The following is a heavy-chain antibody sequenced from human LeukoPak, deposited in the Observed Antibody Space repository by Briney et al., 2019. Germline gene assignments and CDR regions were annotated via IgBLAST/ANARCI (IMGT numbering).Heavy chain of an antibody. CDR1: GFTFSSYA. D-gene: IGHD3-22*01. CDR2: ISGSGDNT. CDR3: AKGSYYDSSGSFYFDY. V-gene: IGHV3-23*01. J-gene: IGHJ4*02. Sequence: PGGSLRLSCAASGFTFSSYAMSWVRQAPGKGLEWVSGISGSGDNTYYADSVKGWFTISRDNSKNTLYVQVNSLGTEDTAAYYCAKGSYYDSSGSFYFDYWGQGTPVTVSS.